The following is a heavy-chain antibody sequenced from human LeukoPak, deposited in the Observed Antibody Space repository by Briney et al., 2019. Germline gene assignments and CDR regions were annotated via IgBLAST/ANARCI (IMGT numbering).Heavy chain of an antibody. V-gene: IGHV4-30-4*01. CDR1: GGSISSGDYY. J-gene: IGHJ4*02. CDR2: IYYSGGT. CDR3: ARGVISLGAGGYCSSTSCTTFDY. Sequence: SETLSLTCTVSGGSISSGDYYWSWIRQPPGKGLEWIGYIYYSGGTYYNPSLKSRVTISVDTSKNQFSLKLSSVTAADTAVYYCARGVISLGAGGYCSSTSCTTFDYWGQGTLVTVSS. D-gene: IGHD2-2*01.